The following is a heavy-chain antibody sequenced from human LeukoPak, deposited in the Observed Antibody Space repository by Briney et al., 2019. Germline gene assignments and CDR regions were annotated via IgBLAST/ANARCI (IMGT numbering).Heavy chain of an antibody. CDR1: GFTFDDCA. V-gene: IGHV3-21*01. Sequence: GGSLRLSCAASGFTFDDCAMHWVRQAPGKGLEWVSSISSSSSYIYYADSVKGRFTISRDNAKNSLYLQMNSLRAEDTAVYYCARSPGSFWNFDYWGQGTLVTVSS. D-gene: IGHD1-26*01. J-gene: IGHJ4*02. CDR3: ARSPGSFWNFDY. CDR2: ISSSSSYI.